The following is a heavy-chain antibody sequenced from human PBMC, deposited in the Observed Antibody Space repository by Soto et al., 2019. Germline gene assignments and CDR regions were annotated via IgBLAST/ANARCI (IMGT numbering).Heavy chain of an antibody. J-gene: IGHJ6*02. D-gene: IGHD3-22*01. CDR3: ARGRDYYDSSGYYGGYGLDV. Sequence: QLQLRESGSGLVKPSQTLSLTCAVSGDSISSGGYSWNWIRQSPGKGLEWIGYIYHNGNTNYNPSLKSRATILLDRSQNEFSMKLTSVTAADTAVYFCARGRDYYDSSGYYGGYGLDVWGQGTTVTVSS. V-gene: IGHV4-30-2*06. CDR1: GDSISSGGYS. CDR2: IYHNGNT.